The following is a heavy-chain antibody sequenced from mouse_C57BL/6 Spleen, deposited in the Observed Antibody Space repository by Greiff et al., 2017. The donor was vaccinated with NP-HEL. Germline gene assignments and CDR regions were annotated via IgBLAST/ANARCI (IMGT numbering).Heavy chain of an antibody. CDR3: ARWESLDY. J-gene: IGHJ2*01. CDR2: IYPRSGNT. V-gene: IGHV1-81*01. D-gene: IGHD4-1*01. Sequence: QVQLQQSGAELARPGASVKLSCKASGYTFTSYGISWVKQRTGQGLEWIGEIYPRSGNTYYNEKFKGKATLTADKSSSTAYMELRSLTSEDSAVYFCARWESLDYWGQGTTLTVSS. CDR1: GYTFTSYG.